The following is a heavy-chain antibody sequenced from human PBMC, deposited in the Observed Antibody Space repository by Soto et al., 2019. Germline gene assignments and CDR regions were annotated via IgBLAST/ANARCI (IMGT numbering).Heavy chain of an antibody. CDR3: ARESQLERDALDI. CDR2: IYYTGHT. J-gene: IGHJ3*02. V-gene: IGHV4-31*03. Sequence: QVQLQESGPGLVKPSQTLSLTCSVSGVSINSGGYYWSWIRHHPGKGLEWIGYIYYTGHTFYNLSIQSRVAMSLGTSKNQFFLKLSSVTAADTAVYYCARESQLERDALDIWGQGPMVTVSS. CDR1: GVSINSGGYY. D-gene: IGHD1-1*01.